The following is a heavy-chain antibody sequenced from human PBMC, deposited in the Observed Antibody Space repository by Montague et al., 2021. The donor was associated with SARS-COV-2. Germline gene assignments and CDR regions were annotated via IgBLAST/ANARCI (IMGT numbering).Heavy chain of an antibody. CDR3: ARRTWGDSGVFDI. D-gene: IGHD2-21*02. J-gene: IGHJ3*02. CDR1: GGSISSGGYY. Sequence: TLSLTCTVSGGSISSGGYYWSWIRQHPGKGLEWIGYIYYSGSTYYNPSLKSRVTISADKSKNQFSLRVTSVTAADTAVYYCARRTWGDSGVFDIWGRGTKVIVSS. V-gene: IGHV4-31*03. CDR2: IYYSGST.